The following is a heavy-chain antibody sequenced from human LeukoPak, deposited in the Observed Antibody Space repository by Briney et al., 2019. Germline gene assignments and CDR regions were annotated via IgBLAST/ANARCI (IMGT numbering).Heavy chain of an antibody. V-gene: IGHV3-21*01. CDR3: ARDTWYSSGQTNWFDP. D-gene: IGHD6-19*01. J-gene: IGHJ5*02. CDR2: ISSSSSYI. CDR1: GFTFSTYS. Sequence: GGSLRLSCAASGFTFSTYSMKWVRQAPGKGLDWVSSISSSSSYIYYADSVKGRFTISRDNAKNSLYLQMNSLRAEDTAVYYCARDTWYSSGQTNWFDPWGQGTLVTVSS.